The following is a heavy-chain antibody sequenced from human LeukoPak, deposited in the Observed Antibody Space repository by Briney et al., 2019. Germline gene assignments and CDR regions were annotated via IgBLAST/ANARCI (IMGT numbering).Heavy chain of an antibody. J-gene: IGHJ4*02. CDR3: AKDGGVDY. CDR1: GFTFSYFG. CDR2: IRYDGRSQ. D-gene: IGHD3-3*01. Sequence: GGSLRLSCAASGFTFSYFGMTWGRQAPGKRLEWVAFIRYDGRSQHYVDSVKGRFTISRYNSKNTLYLQMNSLRIDDTAVYYCAKDGGVDYWGQGTLVTVSS. V-gene: IGHV3-30*02.